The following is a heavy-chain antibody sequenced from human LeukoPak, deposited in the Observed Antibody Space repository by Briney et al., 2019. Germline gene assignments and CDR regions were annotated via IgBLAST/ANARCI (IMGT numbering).Heavy chain of an antibody. Sequence: GGSLRLSCAASGFTFSSYSMNWVRQAPGKGLEWVSSISSSSSYIYYADSVKGRFTSSRDNAKNSLYLQMNSLRAEDTAVYYCARPLPGPQADIVATDNAYDYWGQGTLVTVSS. CDR1: GFTFSSYS. CDR3: ARPLPGPQADIVATDNAYDY. D-gene: IGHD5-12*01. V-gene: IGHV3-21*04. J-gene: IGHJ4*02. CDR2: ISSSSSYI.